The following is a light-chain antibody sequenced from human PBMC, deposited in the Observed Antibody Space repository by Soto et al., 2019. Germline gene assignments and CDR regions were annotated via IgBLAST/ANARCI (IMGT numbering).Light chain of an antibody. V-gene: IGKV1-5*03. CDR3: QQYNFYPYT. CDR1: QSISSW. Sequence: DIQMTQSPSTLSASVGDRVTITCRASQSISSWLAWYQQKPGKAPKLLIYKASSLESGVPSRFSGSESGTEFTLTISSLQPDDFATYYCQQYNFYPYTFGQGTKLEIK. J-gene: IGKJ2*01. CDR2: KAS.